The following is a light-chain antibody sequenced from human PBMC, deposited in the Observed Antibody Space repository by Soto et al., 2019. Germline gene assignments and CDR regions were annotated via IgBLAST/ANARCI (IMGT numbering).Light chain of an antibody. CDR3: AAWDDTLKGWV. CDR2: NSN. Sequence: QSVLTQPPSASGTPGQRVTISCSGSSSNVASNSVTWYQQVPGTAPKLLMYNSNQRPSGVPDRFSGSKSGTSASLVISGLQSEDEAAYYCAAWDDTLKGWVFGGGIKLTVL. V-gene: IGLV1-44*01. J-gene: IGLJ3*02. CDR1: SSNVASNS.